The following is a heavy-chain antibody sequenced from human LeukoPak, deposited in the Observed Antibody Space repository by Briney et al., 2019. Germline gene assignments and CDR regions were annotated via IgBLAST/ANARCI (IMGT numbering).Heavy chain of an antibody. CDR3: ATGDTAMDFPFDY. J-gene: IGHJ4*02. CDR2: IWYDGSNK. V-gene: IGHV3-33*01. D-gene: IGHD5-18*01. CDR1: GFTFSSYG. Sequence: PGGSLRLSCAASGFTFSSYGMHWVRQAPGKGLEWVAVIWYDGSNKYYADSVKGRFTISRDNSKNTLYLQMNSLRDEDTAVYYCATGDTAMDFPFDYWGQGTLVTVSS.